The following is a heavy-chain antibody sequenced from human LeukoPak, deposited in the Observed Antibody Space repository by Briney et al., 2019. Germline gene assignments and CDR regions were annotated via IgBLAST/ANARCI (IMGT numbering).Heavy chain of an antibody. J-gene: IGHJ4*02. CDR3: AKDLGGVGAEWELPGY. D-gene: IGHD1-26*01. CDR1: GFTFSSYG. Sequence: PGGSLRLSCAASGFTFSSYGMHWVRQAPGKGLEWVAFIRYDGSNKYYADSVKGRFTISRDNSKNTLYLQMNSLRAEDTAVYYCAKDLGGVGAEWELPGYWGQGTLVTVSS. V-gene: IGHV3-30*02. CDR2: IRYDGSNK.